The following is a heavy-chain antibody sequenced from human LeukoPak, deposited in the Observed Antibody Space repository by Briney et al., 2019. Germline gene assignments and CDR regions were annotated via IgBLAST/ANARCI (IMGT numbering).Heavy chain of an antibody. Sequence: SETLSLTCAVYGGSFSGYYWSWIRQPPGKGLEWIGYIYYSGSTNYDPSLKSRVTISVDTSKNQFSLKLSSVTAADTAVYYCARIQGYGDYPDYWGQGTLVTVSS. CDR1: GGSFSGYY. V-gene: IGHV4-59*01. D-gene: IGHD4-17*01. CDR3: ARIQGYGDYPDY. J-gene: IGHJ4*02. CDR2: IYYSGST.